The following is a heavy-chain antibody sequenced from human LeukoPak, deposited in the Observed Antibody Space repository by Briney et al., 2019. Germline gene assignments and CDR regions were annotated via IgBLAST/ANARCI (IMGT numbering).Heavy chain of an antibody. CDR2: MNPNSGNT. J-gene: IGHJ3*02. CDR3: ARGDYSNPKTYPFDI. Sequence: ASVKVSCKASVYTFTSYDINWVRQATGQGLEWMGWMNPNSGNTGYAQKFQGRVTITRNTSISTAYMELSSLRPEDTAVYYCARGDYSNPKTYPFDIWGQGTMVTVSS. V-gene: IGHV1-8*03. D-gene: IGHD4-11*01. CDR1: VYTFTSYD.